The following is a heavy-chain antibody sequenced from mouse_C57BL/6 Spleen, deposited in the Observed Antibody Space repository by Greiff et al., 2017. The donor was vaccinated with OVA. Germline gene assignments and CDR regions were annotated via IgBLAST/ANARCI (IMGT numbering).Heavy chain of an antibody. CDR3: ASRYYYGFAY. Sequence: QVHVKQPGAELVKPGASVKLSCKASGYTFTSYWMHWVKQRPGQGLEWIGMIHPNSGSTNYNEKFKSKATLTVDKSSSTAYMQLSSLTSEDSAVYYCASRYYYGFAYWGQGTLVTVSA. CDR2: IHPNSGST. V-gene: IGHV1-64*01. D-gene: IGHD1-1*01. J-gene: IGHJ3*01. CDR1: GYTFTSYW.